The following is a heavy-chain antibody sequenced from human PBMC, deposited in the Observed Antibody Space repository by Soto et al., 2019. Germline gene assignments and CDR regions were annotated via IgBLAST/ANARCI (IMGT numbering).Heavy chain of an antibody. CDR2: INPSGGST. D-gene: IGHD6-19*01. J-gene: IGHJ5*02. V-gene: IGHV1-46*01. CDR3: ARDYLGDRGSGWARVPSNWFDP. Sequence: QVQLVQSGAEVKKPGASVKVSCKASGYTFTSYYMHWVRQAPGQGLEWMGLINPSGGSTSDAQKFQGRVTMTRGTSTSKVYMELRGLRSEDTAVYYCARDYLGDRGSGWARVPSNWFDPWGQGTLVTVSS. CDR1: GYTFTSYY.